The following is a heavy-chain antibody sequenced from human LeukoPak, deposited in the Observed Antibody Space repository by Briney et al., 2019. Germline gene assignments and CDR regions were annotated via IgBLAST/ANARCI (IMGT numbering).Heavy chain of an antibody. D-gene: IGHD6-19*01. CDR2: ISNGGEDT. J-gene: IGHJ4*02. V-gene: IGHV3-23*01. CDR1: GFIFSNYG. Sequence: GGSLRLSCAASGFIFSNYGVTWVRQAPGKGLEGVASISNGGEDTYYADSVKGRFTISRVNSKNTLYLQMNSLRAEDTAVYYCAKERYSSGWSDSFDYWGQGTQVTVSS. CDR3: AKERYSSGWSDSFDY.